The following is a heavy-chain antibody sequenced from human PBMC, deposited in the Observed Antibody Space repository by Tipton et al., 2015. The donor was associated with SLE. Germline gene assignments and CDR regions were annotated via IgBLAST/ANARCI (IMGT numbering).Heavy chain of an antibody. D-gene: IGHD3-22*01. CDR3: ARAGVIAFSYYFDY. V-gene: IGHV4-31*03. CDR2: IYYSGRT. Sequence: TLSLTCTVSGGSISSGGYYWSWIRQHPGKGLEWIGYIYYSGRTYYNPSLKSRVTISVDTSKNQFSLKLSSVTAADTAVYYCARAGVIAFSYYFDYWGQGTLVTVSS. CDR1: GGSISSGGYY. J-gene: IGHJ4*02.